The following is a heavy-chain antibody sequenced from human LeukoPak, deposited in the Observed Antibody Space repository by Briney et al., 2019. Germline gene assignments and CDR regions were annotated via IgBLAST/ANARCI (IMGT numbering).Heavy chain of an antibody. CDR3: VRGGFGHAMDV. Sequence: GGSLRLSCAASGFTLYTFGSYWMHWVRQAPGKGLVWVSVIHNDGSGTNYADSLKGRTTISRDNAKNTLYLQMTSLGAEDAGVYYCVRGGFGHAMDVWGQGTTVTVSS. V-gene: IGHV3-74*01. CDR2: IHNDGSGT. D-gene: IGHD3-10*01. CDR1: GFTLYTFGSYW. J-gene: IGHJ6*02.